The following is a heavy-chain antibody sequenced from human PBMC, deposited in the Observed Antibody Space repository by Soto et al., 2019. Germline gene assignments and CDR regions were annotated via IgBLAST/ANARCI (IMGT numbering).Heavy chain of an antibody. V-gene: IGHV4-31*01. Sequence: QVQLQESGPGLVKPSQTLSLTCTVTGGSISSGNYYWSWIRQHPGKGLEWIGYIYYSGSTYYNPSRNRLVTIKADTTTNQSSRRLSSVTAADTSVYYCERVIDIVATGGDAFDIWGQGTMVTVSS. J-gene: IGHJ3*02. CDR3: ERVIDIVATGGDAFDI. D-gene: IGHD5-12*01. CDR1: GGSISSGNYY. CDR2: IYYSGST.